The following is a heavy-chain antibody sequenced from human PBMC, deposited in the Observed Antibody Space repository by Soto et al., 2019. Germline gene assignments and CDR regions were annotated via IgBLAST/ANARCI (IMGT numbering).Heavy chain of an antibody. Sequence: QVQLQESGPGLVKPSETLSLTCTVSGGSISSYYWSWIRQPPGKGLEWIGYIYYSGSTIYNPSLKSRVTISVDTSKNQFSLKLSSVTAADTAVYYCARHKDCSGGSCYLTYYYYYMDVWGKGTTVTVSS. CDR2: IYYSGST. CDR3: ARHKDCSGGSCYLTYYYYYMDV. V-gene: IGHV4-59*08. CDR1: GGSISSYY. J-gene: IGHJ6*03. D-gene: IGHD2-15*01.